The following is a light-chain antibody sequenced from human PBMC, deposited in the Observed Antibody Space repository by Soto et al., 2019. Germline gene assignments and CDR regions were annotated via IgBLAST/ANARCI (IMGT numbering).Light chain of an antibody. V-gene: IGLV2-14*03. Sequence: QSALTQPASVSGSPGQSITISCTGPSSDIGYYIYVSWYQQHPGKAPKLILYDVDKRPSGVSDRFSGSKSDNTASLTISGLQAEDEADYYCSSYRSSSTLGVFGGGTKVTVL. CDR1: SSDIGYYIY. CDR3: SSYRSSSTLGV. J-gene: IGLJ3*02. CDR2: DVD.